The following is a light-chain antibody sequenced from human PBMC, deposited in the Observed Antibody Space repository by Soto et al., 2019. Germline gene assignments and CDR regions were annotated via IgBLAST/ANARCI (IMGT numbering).Light chain of an antibody. CDR1: QSVYSS. CDR2: DSS. J-gene: IGKJ3*01. V-gene: IGKV3-20*01. CDR3: QQYGTSPPT. Sequence: EIVLTQSPGTLSLSPGERATLSCRASQSVYSSLAWYQQKPGQAPRLLIYDSSFRATGVPDRLSGGGSGTDFTLTISRLEPEYFAVYYCQQYGTSPPTFGPGTKVDIK.